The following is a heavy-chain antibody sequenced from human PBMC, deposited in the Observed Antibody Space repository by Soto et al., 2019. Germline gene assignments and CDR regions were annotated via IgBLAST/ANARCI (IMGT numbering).Heavy chain of an antibody. J-gene: IGHJ2*01. CDR2: INHTGST. V-gene: IGHV4-34*01. CDR3: ARIGQIFPALDL. Sequence: QVQLQQWGAGLLQPSETLSLSCSVYGTSFSNSYWSLIRQAPGKGLEWLGEINHTGSTNYNPSLKSRVTISVDASKKEFSLKLRSVTAADTAVYYCARIGQIFPALDLWGRRTLVSVSS. D-gene: IGHD2-15*01. CDR1: GTSFSNSY.